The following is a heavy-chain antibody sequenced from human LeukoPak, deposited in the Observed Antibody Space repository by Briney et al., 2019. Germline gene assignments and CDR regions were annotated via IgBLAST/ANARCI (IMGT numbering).Heavy chain of an antibody. D-gene: IGHD2-2*01. V-gene: IGHV4-34*01. CDR2: INHSGST. CDR1: GGSFSGYY. J-gene: IGHJ3*02. Sequence: ETLSLTCAVYGGSFSGYYWSWIRQPPGKGLEWIGEINHSGSTNYNPSLTSRVTISVEKSKKQFSLKLSSVTAADTAVYYCARADCSSTSCYAWRDAFDIWGQGTMVTVSS. CDR3: ARADCSSTSCYAWRDAFDI.